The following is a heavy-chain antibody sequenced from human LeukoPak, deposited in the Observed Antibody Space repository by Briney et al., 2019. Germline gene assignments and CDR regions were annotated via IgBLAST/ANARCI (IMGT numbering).Heavy chain of an antibody. CDR1: GNTFTGYY. J-gene: IGHJ4*02. Sequence: ASVTVSCKASGNTFTGYYIHWVRQAPGQGLDWMGWINANSGGTNYAQKFQGRVTMTRDTSISTAYMELSRLTSDDAAVYYCARDQESGASGDHGYWGQGTLVTVSS. CDR2: INANSGGT. CDR3: ARDQESGASGDHGY. V-gene: IGHV1-2*02. D-gene: IGHD7-27*01.